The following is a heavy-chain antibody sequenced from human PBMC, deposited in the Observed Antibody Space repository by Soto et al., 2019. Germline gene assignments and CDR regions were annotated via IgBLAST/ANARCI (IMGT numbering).Heavy chain of an antibody. CDR2: IYHSGST. CDR1: GYCISSGYY. V-gene: IGHV4-38-2*02. CDR3: ARDGGDY. J-gene: IGHJ4*02. Sequence: ETLSLTGAVSGYCISSGYYWGWIRQPPGKGLEWIGSIYHSGSTYYNPSLKSRVTISVDTSKNQFSLKLSSVTAADTAVYYCARDGGDYWGQGTLVTVSS. D-gene: IGHD3-16*01.